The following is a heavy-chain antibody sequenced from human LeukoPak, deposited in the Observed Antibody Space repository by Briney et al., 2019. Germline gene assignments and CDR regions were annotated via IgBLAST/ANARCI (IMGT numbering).Heavy chain of an antibody. V-gene: IGHV3-7*01. CDR2: IKQDGSEK. CDR3: SRVEETATTAAIIRKYSYYYYYMDV. CDR1: GFTFSTYR. J-gene: IGHJ6*03. Sequence: GGSLRLSCAASGFTFSTYRMSWVRQAPGKGLEWVANIKQDGSEKHYVDSVKGRFTISRDNAKNSLYLQMSSLRAEDTAVYYCSRVEETATTAAIIRKYSYYYYYMDVWGKGNTVTVSS. D-gene: IGHD4-11*01.